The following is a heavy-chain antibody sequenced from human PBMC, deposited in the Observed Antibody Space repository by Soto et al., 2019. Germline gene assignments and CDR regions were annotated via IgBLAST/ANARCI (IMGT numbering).Heavy chain of an antibody. CDR3: AGQVPGGY. J-gene: IGHJ4*02. CDR2: IFPGDSET. Sequence: PGESLKISCNGSGYSFSTYWIAWVRQMPGKGLEWMGIIFPGDSETRYSPSFQGQVTISADKSISTAYLQWTSLKSSDSAIYYCAGQVPGGYWGEGTLVTVSS. CDR1: GYSFSTYW. V-gene: IGHV5-51*01.